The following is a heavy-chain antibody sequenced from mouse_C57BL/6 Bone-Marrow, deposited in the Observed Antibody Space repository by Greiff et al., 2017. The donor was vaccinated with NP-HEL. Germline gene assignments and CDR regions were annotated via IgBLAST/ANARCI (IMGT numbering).Heavy chain of an antibody. V-gene: IGHV1-50*01. CDR3: ALPYGNRAMDY. D-gene: IGHD2-1*01. J-gene: IGHJ4*01. CDR2: IDPSDSYT. CDR1: GYTFTSYW. Sequence: QVQLQQPGAELVKPGASVKLSCKASGYTFTSYWMQWVKQRPGQGLEWIGEIDPSDSYTNYNQKFKGKATLTVDTSSSTAYMQLSSLTSEDSAVYYCALPYGNRAMDYWGQGTSVTVSS.